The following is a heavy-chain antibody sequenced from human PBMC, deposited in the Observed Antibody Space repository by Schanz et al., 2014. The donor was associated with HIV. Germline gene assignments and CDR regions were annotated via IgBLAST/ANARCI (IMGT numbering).Heavy chain of an antibody. V-gene: IGHV3-23*04. CDR3: AKPEYDSSGNSQSHFDY. J-gene: IGHJ4*02. CDR2: ISATGGST. D-gene: IGHD3-22*01. Sequence: VQLVESGGGVVQPGGSLTLSCEASGFPFSSYSMNWVRQAPGKGLEWVSAISATGGSTYYADSVKGRFTISRDNSKNTLYLQMTTLRIDDTAVYYCAKPEYDSSGNSQSHFDYWGQGTLVTVSS. CDR1: GFPFSSYS.